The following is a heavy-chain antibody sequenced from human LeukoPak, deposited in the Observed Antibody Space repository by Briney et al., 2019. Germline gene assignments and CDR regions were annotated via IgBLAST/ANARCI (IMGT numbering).Heavy chain of an antibody. J-gene: IGHJ4*02. CDR2: SGST. V-gene: IGHV4-59*01. Sequence: SETLSLTCTVSGGSISSYYWSWIRQPPGKGLEWIGYSGSTNYNPSLKSRVTISVDTSKNQFSLKLSSVTAADTAVYYCARDSGYSGYDYDYWGQGTLVTVSS. CDR1: GGSISSYY. CDR3: ARDSGYSGYDYDY. D-gene: IGHD5-12*01.